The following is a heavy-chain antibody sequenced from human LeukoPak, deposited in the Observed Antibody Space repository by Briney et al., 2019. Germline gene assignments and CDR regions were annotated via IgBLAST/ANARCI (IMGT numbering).Heavy chain of an antibody. V-gene: IGHV1-69*01. CDR1: GGTFSNYA. J-gene: IGHJ5*02. Sequence: ASVKVSCKASGGTFSNYAISWVRQAPGQGLERMGGIIPIFGTANYAQKFQGRVTITADESTSTAYMELSSLRSEDTAVYYCARECGDYVWRAGANWFDPWGQGTLVTVSS. CDR2: IIPIFGTA. CDR3: ARECGDYVWRAGANWFDP. D-gene: IGHD2-21*02.